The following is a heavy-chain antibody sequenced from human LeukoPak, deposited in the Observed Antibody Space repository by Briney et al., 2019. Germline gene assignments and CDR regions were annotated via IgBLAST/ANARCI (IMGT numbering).Heavy chain of an antibody. D-gene: IGHD6-6*01. CDR2: IRYDGSNK. V-gene: IGHV3-30*02. CDR3: AKDSVDSSSSFDP. Sequence: GGSLRLSCAASGFTFSSYGMHWVRQAPGKGLEWVAFIRYDGSNKYYADSVKGRFTISRDNSKNTLYLQMNSLRAEDTAVYYCAKDSVDSSSSFDPWGQGTPVTVSS. J-gene: IGHJ5*02. CDR1: GFTFSSYG.